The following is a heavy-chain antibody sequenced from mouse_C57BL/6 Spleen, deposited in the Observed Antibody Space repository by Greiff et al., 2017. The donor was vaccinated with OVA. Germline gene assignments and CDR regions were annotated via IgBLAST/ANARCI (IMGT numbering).Heavy chain of an antibody. CDR1: GYTFTSYW. D-gene: IGHD1-1*02. Sequence: VQLQQPGAELVRPGSSVKLSCKASGYTFTSYWMHWVKQRPIQGLEWIGNIDTSDSETHYNQKFKDKATLTVDKSSSTAYMQLSSLTSEDSAVYYCARVEGYYYAMDYWGQGTSVTVSS. CDR3: ARVEGYYYAMDY. V-gene: IGHV1-52*01. J-gene: IGHJ4*01. CDR2: IDTSDSET.